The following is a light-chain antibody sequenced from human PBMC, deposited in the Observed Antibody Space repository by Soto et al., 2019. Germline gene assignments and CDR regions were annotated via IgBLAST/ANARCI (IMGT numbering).Light chain of an antibody. J-gene: IGKJ4*01. CDR2: AAS. CDR3: LQAYNYPLT. V-gene: IGKV1-6*01. Sequence: AIQMTQSPSSLSASLVDRFTITCRASQGIRNDLGWYQQKPGKAPKLLIYAASSLQSGVPSTFSGSGSGTDFTLTISSLQPEDFATYYCLQAYNYPLTFGGGTKVDI. CDR1: QGIRND.